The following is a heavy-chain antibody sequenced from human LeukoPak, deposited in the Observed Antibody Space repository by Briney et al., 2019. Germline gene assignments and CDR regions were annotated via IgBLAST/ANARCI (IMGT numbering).Heavy chain of an antibody. CDR2: ISGSGGST. J-gene: IGHJ4*02. CDR1: GFTFSSYA. Sequence: PGGSLRLSCAASGFTFSSYAMSWVRQAPGKGLEWVSAISGSGGSTYYADSVKGRFTISRDNSKNTLYLQMNSLRAEDTAVNYCAKSSRPSLGGRTQFDYWGQGTLVTVSS. CDR3: AKSSRPSLGGRTQFDY. D-gene: IGHD6-19*01. V-gene: IGHV3-23*01.